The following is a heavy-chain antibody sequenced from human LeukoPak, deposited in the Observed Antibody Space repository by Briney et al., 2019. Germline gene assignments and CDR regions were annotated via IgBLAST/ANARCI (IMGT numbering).Heavy chain of an antibody. V-gene: IGHV4-38-2*02. CDR2: IYHSGST. Sequence: SETLSLTCTVSGSSISSGYYWGWIRQPPGKGLDWIGSIYHSGSTYYNPSLKSRVTISVDTSKNQFSLKLSSVTAADTAVYYCARATYYDFWSGTITKFDPWGQGTLVTVSS. D-gene: IGHD3-3*01. J-gene: IGHJ5*02. CDR3: ARATYYDFWSGTITKFDP. CDR1: GSSISSGYY.